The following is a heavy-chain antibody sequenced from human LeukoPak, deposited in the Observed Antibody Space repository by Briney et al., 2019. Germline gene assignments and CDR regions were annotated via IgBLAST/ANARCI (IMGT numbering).Heavy chain of an antibody. Sequence: SETLSLTCAVYGGSFSSYYWSWIRQPPGKGLEWIGYIYYSGSTNYNPSLKSRVTISVDTSKNQFSLKLSSVTAADTAVYYCARGSVAVAFFGYWGQGTLVTVSS. V-gene: IGHV4-59*01. CDR2: IYYSGST. CDR3: ARGSVAVAFFGY. J-gene: IGHJ4*02. CDR1: GGSFSSYY. D-gene: IGHD6-19*01.